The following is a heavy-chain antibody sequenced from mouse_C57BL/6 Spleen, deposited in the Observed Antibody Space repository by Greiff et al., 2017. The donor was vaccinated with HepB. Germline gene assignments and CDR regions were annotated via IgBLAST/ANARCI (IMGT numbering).Heavy chain of an antibody. Sequence: VQLQQPGAELVKPGASVKLSCKASGYTFTSYWMHWVKQRPGQGLEWIGMIHPNSGSTNYNEKFKSKATLTVDKSSSTAYMQLSSLTSEDSAVYYCARPSNCDGRHFDYWGQGTTLTVSS. CDR3: ARPSNCDGRHFDY. J-gene: IGHJ2*01. CDR1: GYTFTSYW. V-gene: IGHV1-64*01. D-gene: IGHD4-1*01. CDR2: IHPNSGST.